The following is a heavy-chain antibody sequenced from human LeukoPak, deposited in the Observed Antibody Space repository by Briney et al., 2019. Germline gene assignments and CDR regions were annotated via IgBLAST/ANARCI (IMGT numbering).Heavy chain of an antibody. Sequence: SVKVSCKASGGTFSSYAISWVRQAPGQGLEWMGRIIPIFGTASYAQKFQGRVTITTDESTSTAYMGLSSLRSEDTAVYYCAIRAKIVVVIIDYWGQGTLVTVSS. CDR2: IIPIFGTA. J-gene: IGHJ4*02. D-gene: IGHD3-22*01. CDR1: GGTFSSYA. V-gene: IGHV1-69*05. CDR3: AIRAKIVVVIIDY.